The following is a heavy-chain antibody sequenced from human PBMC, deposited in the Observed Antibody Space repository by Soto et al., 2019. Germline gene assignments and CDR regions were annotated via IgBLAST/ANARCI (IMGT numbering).Heavy chain of an antibody. CDR2: IYYSGST. CDR3: AGWYYYGSEYFDY. CDR1: GGSISSYY. Sequence: SETLSLTCTVSGGSISSYYLSWIRQPPGKGLEWIGYIYYSGSTNYNPSLKSRVTISVDTSKNQFSLKLSSVTAADTAVYYCAGWYYYGSEYFDYWGQGTLVTVSS. J-gene: IGHJ4*02. D-gene: IGHD3-10*01. V-gene: IGHV4-59*01.